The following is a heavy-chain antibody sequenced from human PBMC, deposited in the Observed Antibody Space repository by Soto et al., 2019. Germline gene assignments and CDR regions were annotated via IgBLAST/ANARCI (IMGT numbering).Heavy chain of an antibody. CDR2: INHSGST. CDR1: GGSFSGYY. J-gene: IGHJ6*02. D-gene: IGHD3-3*01. CDR3: ARCAYYDFWSGPRGNGMVV. Sequence: SETLSLTCAVYGGSFSGYYWSWIRQPPGKGLEWIGEINHSGSTNYNPSLKSRVTISVDTSKNQFSLKLSSVTAADTAVYYCARCAYYDFWSGPRGNGMVVWGQGTRVTVSS. V-gene: IGHV4-34*01.